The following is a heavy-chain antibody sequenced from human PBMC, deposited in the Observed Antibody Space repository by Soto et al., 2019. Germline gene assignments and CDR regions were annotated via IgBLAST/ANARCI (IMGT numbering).Heavy chain of an antibody. Sequence: EVQPVESGGGLIHPGGSLVVSCAASGFTFSSYWMHWVRQVPGEGLVWVSRINRDESSTTYADSVKGRFITSRDSDKNMLYVQMSRLRAEDTAVYYCAREAMPACSSTNCHCPGDNWGRGTLVTVFS. CDR2: INRDESST. V-gene: IGHV3-74*01. CDR1: GFTFSSYW. D-gene: IGHD2-2*01. CDR3: AREAMPACSSTNCHCPGDN. J-gene: IGHJ4*02.